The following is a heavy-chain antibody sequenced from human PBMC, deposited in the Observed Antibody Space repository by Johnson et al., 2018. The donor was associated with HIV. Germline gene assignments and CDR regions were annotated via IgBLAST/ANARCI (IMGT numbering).Heavy chain of an antibody. CDR3: ARDGSTRRVGARGVFDAFDI. D-gene: IGHD1-26*01. CDR2: ISYDGSNK. J-gene: IGHJ3*02. Sequence: QVQLVESGGGVVQPGRSLRLSCAASGFTFSSYAMHWVRQAPGKGLECVAVISYDGSNKYYADSVKGRFTISRDNSKNTLYLKSNSLRGEDTAVYYCARDGSTRRVGARGVFDAFDIWGQGTMVTVSS. CDR1: GFTFSSYA. V-gene: IGHV3-30*04.